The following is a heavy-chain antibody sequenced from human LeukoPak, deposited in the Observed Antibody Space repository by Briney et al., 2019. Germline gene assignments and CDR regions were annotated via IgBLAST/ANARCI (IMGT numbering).Heavy chain of an antibody. V-gene: IGHV3-30*04. Sequence: PGGSLRLSCAASGFTFSNYAMHWVRQAPGKGLEWVAVISYDGSNKYYADSVKGRFTISRDNSKNTLYLQMNGLRAEDTAVYYCARDSNLKSYGELDYWGQGTLVTVSS. CDR1: GFTFSNYA. J-gene: IGHJ4*02. CDR3: ARDSNLKSYGELDY. D-gene: IGHD4-17*01. CDR2: ISYDGSNK.